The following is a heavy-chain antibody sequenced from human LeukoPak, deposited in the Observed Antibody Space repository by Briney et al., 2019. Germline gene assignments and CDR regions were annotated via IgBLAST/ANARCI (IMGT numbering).Heavy chain of an antibody. CDR2: IYYRGST. Sequence: PSETLSLTCTVSGGSISSYYWSWIRQPPGKGLEWIGYIYYRGSTNYNPSLKSRVTISVDTSKNQFSLKLSSVTAADTAVYYCARQRDTAFWPFDYWGQGTLVTVSS. V-gene: IGHV4-59*08. J-gene: IGHJ4*02. CDR3: ARQRDTAFWPFDY. D-gene: IGHD5-18*01. CDR1: GGSISSYY.